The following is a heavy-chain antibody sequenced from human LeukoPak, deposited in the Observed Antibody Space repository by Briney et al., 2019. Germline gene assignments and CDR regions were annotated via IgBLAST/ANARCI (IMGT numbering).Heavy chain of an antibody. J-gene: IGHJ5*02. CDR1: GYTFTSYY. CDR3: ARGSPPGRAYYDIWFDP. V-gene: IGHV1-46*01. D-gene: IGHD3-22*01. Sequence: EASVKVSCTASGYTFTSYYMHWVRQAPGQGLEWMGIINPSGGSTSYAQKFQGRVTMTRDTSTSTVYMELSSLRTEDTAVYYCARGSPPGRAYYDIWFDPWGQGTLVTVSS. CDR2: INPSGGST.